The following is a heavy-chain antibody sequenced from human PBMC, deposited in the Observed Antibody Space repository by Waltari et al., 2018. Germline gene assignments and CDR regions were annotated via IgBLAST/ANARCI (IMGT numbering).Heavy chain of an antibody. CDR3: ARDSGYSSSWVRAFDI. D-gene: IGHD6-13*01. CDR1: GYTFTGYY. Sequence: QVQLVQSGAEVKKPGASVKVSCKASGYTFTGYYMHWVRQAPGQGLEWMGWINPNSGGTNYAQKFQGRVTMTRDTSISTAYMELSRLRSDDTAVYYCARDSGYSSSWVRAFDIWGQGTMVTVSS. J-gene: IGHJ3*02. CDR2: INPNSGGT. V-gene: IGHV1-2*02.